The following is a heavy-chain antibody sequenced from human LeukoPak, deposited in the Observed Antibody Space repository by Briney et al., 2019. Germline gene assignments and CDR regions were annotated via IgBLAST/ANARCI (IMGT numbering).Heavy chain of an antibody. CDR3: AKGVRVVPALFDY. CDR1: GFTFSSYA. V-gene: IGHV3-23*01. Sequence: TGGSLRLSCAASGFTFSSYAMSWVRQAPGKGLEWVSAISGSGGSTYYADSVKGRFTISRDNSKNTLYLQMNSLRAEDTAVYYCAKGVRVVPALFDYWGQGTLVTVSS. J-gene: IGHJ4*02. D-gene: IGHD2-2*01. CDR2: ISGSGGST.